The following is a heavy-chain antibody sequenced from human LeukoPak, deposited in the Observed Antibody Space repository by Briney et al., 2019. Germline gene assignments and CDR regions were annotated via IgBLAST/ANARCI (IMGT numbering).Heavy chain of an antibody. V-gene: IGHV3-7*01. CDR1: GFTLSSYA. CDR2: IKQDASEK. D-gene: IGHD3-10*01. J-gene: IGHJ3*02. CDR3: ARDGEEPFDI. Sequence: PGGSLRLSCAASGFTLSSYAMSWVRQAPGKGLEWVANIKQDASEKYYVDSVKGRFTISRDNAKNSLYLQMNILRAEDTAVYYCARDGEEPFDIWGQGTMVTVSS.